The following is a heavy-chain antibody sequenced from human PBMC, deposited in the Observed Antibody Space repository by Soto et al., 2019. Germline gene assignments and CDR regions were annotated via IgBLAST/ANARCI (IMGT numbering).Heavy chain of an antibody. D-gene: IGHD6-13*01. V-gene: IGHV4-39*01. CDR1: GDSISSSGFY. CDR2: VYYSGST. CDR3: ARHVVTATGSTNSFDY. J-gene: IGHJ4*02. Sequence: PSETLSLTCSVSGDSISSSGFYWGWIRQPPGKGLEWVGSVYYSGSTYYNPSLKSRVTISVDWTKNQFSLKLSSVTAADTALYYCARHVVTATGSTNSFDYWGQGTLVTVSS.